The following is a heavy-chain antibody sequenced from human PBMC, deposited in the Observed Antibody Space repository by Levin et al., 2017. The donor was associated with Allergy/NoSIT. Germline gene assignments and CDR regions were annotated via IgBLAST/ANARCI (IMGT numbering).Heavy chain of an antibody. CDR1: GFTFSGSA. CDR2: VRSKANNYAT. D-gene: IGHD5-24*01. V-gene: IGHV3-73*01. J-gene: IGHJ4*02. Sequence: SGGSLRLFCAASGFTFSGSAMHWVRQASGKGLEWVGRVRSKANNYATDYAVSVKGRFTIYRDDAKNTAYLQMNSLKTEDTALYYCTRQSGGYNQDWGQGTLVTVSS. CDR3: TRQSGGYNQD.